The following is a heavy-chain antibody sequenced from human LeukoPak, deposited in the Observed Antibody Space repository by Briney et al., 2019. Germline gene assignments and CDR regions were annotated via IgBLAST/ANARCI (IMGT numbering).Heavy chain of an antibody. Sequence: SETLSLTCTVSGGSISSYYWSWIRQPPGKGLEWIGEINHSGSTNYNPSLKSRVTISVDTSKNQFSLKLSSVTAADTAVYYCARGRKTYYDSSGLNDYWGQGTLVTVSS. D-gene: IGHD3-22*01. CDR1: GGSISSYY. CDR2: INHSGST. CDR3: ARGRKTYYDSSGLNDY. V-gene: IGHV4-34*01. J-gene: IGHJ4*02.